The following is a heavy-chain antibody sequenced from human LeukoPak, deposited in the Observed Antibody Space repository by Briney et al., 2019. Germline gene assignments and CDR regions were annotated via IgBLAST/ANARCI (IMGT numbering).Heavy chain of an antibody. CDR3: AKNFRHDSSGYFDY. J-gene: IGHJ4*02. CDR2: ISWNSGSI. V-gene: IGHV3-9*01. Sequence: GGSLRLSCAASGFTFDDYAMHWVRQAPGKGLEWVSGISWNSGSIGYADSVKGRFTISRDNAKNSLYLQMNSLRAEDTALNYCAKNFRHDSSGYFDYWGQGTLVTVSS. CDR1: GFTFDDYA. D-gene: IGHD3-22*01.